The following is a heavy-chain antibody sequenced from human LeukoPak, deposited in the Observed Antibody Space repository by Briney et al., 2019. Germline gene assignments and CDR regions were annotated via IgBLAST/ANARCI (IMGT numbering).Heavy chain of an antibody. CDR2: IYYSGST. V-gene: IGHV4-59*08. D-gene: IGHD4-11*01. CDR1: AGSISSYY. CDR3: ARARVTTGDYYYYMDV. J-gene: IGHJ6*03. Sequence: SETLSLTCTVSAGSISSYYWSWIRQPPGKGLEWIGCIYYSGSTNYNPSLKSRVTISVHTSKNQFSLNLSSVTAADTAVYYCARARVTTGDYYYYMDVWGKGTTVTVSS.